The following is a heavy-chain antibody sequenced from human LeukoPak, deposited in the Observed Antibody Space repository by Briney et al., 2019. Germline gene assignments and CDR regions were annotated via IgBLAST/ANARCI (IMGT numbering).Heavy chain of an antibody. CDR1: GFSFTSYW. CDR2: IFPGDSNT. CDR3: ARQPTVYSQNWFAP. V-gene: IGHV5-51*01. D-gene: IGHD4-17*01. Sequence: GESLKISCKGSGFSFTSYWIAWVRQMPGKGLGWIGIIFPGDSNTKYSPSFQGQVTISADKSISTAYLQWSSLKASDTAMYYCARQPTVYSQNWFAPWGQGILVTVSS. J-gene: IGHJ5*02.